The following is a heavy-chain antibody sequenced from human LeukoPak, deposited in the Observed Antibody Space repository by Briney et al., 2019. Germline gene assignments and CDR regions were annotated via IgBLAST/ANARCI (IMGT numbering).Heavy chain of an antibody. CDR3: ARHMRGIAAAGGTY. J-gene: IGHJ4*02. CDR1: GGSISSYY. V-gene: IGHV4-59*05. D-gene: IGHD6-13*01. CDR2: IYYSGST. Sequence: PSETLSLTCTVSGGSISSYYWSWIRQPPGKGLEWIGSIYYSGSTYYNPSLKSRVAISVDTSKNQFSLKLSSVTAADTAVYYCARHMRGIAAAGGTYWGQGTLVTVSS.